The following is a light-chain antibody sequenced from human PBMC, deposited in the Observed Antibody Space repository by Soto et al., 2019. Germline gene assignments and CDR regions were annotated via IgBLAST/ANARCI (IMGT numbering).Light chain of an antibody. J-gene: IGLJ1*01. CDR2: DVS. CDR3: CSYAGSSYV. Sequence: QYVLTPPRSVSGYPGQSVTISCTGPSSDVGGYNYVSWYQQHPGKAPKLMIYDVSKRPSGVPDRFSGSKSGNTASLTISGLQAEDEDDYYCCSYAGSSYVFGTGTKVTVL. CDR1: SSDVGGYNY. V-gene: IGLV2-11*01.